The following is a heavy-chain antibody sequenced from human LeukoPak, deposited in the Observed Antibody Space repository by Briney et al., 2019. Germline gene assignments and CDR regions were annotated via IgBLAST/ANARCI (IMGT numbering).Heavy chain of an antibody. D-gene: IGHD3-22*01. CDR2: ISSGGDYT. Sequence: GGSLRLSCATSGLPFSTYAMSWVRQPPGKGLEWVSGISSGGDYTYYADSVTGRFTISRDNSKNTLYLQMNSLRGDDTAAYYCVTDLRAGYYYDGGLTGLWGQGTLVTVSS. J-gene: IGHJ4*02. V-gene: IGHV3-23*01. CDR1: GLPFSTYA. CDR3: VTDLRAGYYYDGGLTGL.